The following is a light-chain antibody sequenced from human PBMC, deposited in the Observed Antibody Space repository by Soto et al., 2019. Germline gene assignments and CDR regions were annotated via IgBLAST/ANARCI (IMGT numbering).Light chain of an antibody. J-gene: IGKJ1*01. CDR2: HAS. V-gene: IGKV1-5*01. CDR1: QTINKW. CDR3: QHYNSYPWT. Sequence: DIQMTQSPSTLSASIGDRFTITCRARQTINKWLAWYQQKPGNAPNLLIYHASNLETGVPSRFSGSAFGTELTLTISGLQPDDFATSYCQHYNSYPWTFGQGPKVEIK.